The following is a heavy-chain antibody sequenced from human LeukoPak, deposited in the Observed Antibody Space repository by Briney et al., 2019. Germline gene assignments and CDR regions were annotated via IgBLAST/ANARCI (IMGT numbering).Heavy chain of an antibody. D-gene: IGHD6-19*01. CDR2: IKTDGSEK. Sequence: GGSLRLSCAASGFTFTNYWMSWVRQPPGKGLECVANIKTDGSEKYYVDSVKGRFTISRDNTKNSLYLQMNSLRAEDTAMYYCARMSGWYWFDYWGRGTLVTVSS. V-gene: IGHV3-7*01. CDR3: ARMSGWYWFDY. CDR1: GFTFTNYW. J-gene: IGHJ4*02.